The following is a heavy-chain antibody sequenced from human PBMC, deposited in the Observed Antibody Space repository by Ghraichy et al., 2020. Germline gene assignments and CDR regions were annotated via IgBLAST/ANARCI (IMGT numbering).Heavy chain of an antibody. CDR2: IYRGGTP. CDR1: GFTVSNNY. Sequence: ESLNISCAASGFTVSNNYMTWVRQAPGKGLEWVSVIYRGGTPYYAESVKGRFTVSRDNSNNTMYLEMNSLRAEDTAVYYCARDDPLTTSGGLDIWGQGTMVTVSS. J-gene: IGHJ3*02. V-gene: IGHV3-53*01. CDR3: ARDDPLTTSGGLDI. D-gene: IGHD4-11*01.